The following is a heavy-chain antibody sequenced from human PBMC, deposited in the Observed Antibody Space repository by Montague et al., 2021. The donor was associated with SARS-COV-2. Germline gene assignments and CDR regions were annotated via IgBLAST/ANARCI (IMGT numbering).Heavy chain of an antibody. CDR3: AKASWIQLWFRTPYFDY. CDR1: GFTFSSYG. D-gene: IGHD5-18*01. Sequence: SLSLSFSASGFTFSSYGMHWVRQAPGKGLEWVAVIWYDGSNKYYADSVKGRFTISRDNSKNTLYLQMNSLRAEDTAVYYCAKASWIQLWFRTPYFDYWGQGTLVTVSS. V-gene: IGHV3-33*06. CDR2: IWYDGSNK. J-gene: IGHJ4*02.